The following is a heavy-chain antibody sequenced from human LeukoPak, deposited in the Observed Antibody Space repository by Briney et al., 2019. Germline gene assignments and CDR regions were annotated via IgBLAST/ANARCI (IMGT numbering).Heavy chain of an antibody. D-gene: IGHD1-26*01. Sequence: GGSLRLSCAASGFTFSDHYMGWVRQALGKGLEWVGRTRNKANSYTTEYAASVKGRFTISRDDLKNSLYLQMNSLKTEDTAVYYCAKLSGGSYRYFDYWGQGTLVTVSS. CDR2: TRNKANSYTT. CDR3: AKLSGGSYRYFDY. J-gene: IGHJ4*02. CDR1: GFTFSDHY. V-gene: IGHV3-72*01.